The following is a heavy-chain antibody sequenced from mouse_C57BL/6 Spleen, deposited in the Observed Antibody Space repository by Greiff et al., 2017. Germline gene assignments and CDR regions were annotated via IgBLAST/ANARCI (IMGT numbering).Heavy chain of an antibody. J-gene: IGHJ1*03. CDR1: GFTFSDYG. CDR3: ANDYSWYFDV. Sequence: EVKLVESGGGLVKPGGSLKLSCAASGFTFSDYGMHWVRQAPEKGLEWVAYISSGSSTIYYADTVKGRFTISRDNAKNTLFLQMTSLRSEDTAMYYCANDYSWYFDVWGTGTTVTVSS. V-gene: IGHV5-17*01. CDR2: ISSGSSTI. D-gene: IGHD2-4*01.